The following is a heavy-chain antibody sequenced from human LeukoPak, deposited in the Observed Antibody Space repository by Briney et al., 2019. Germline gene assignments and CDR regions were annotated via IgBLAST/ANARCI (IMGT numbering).Heavy chain of an antibody. D-gene: IGHD2-15*01. CDR1: GYTFTSYY. Sequence: ASVKVSCKASGYTFTSYYMHWVRQAPGQGLEWMGIINPSGGSTSYAQKFQGRVTITADKSTSTAYMELNSLRSEDTAVYYCARDGYCSGGSCYRGILAYWGQGTLVTVSS. CDR3: ARDGYCSGGSCYRGILAY. J-gene: IGHJ4*02. CDR2: INPSGGST. V-gene: IGHV1-46*01.